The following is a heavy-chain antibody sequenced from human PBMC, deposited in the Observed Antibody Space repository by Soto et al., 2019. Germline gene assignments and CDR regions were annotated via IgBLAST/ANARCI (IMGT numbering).Heavy chain of an antibody. CDR3: ARIYSYYYDSSGSDAFDI. Sequence: QVQLVQSGAEVKKPGASVKVSCKASGYTFTSYDINWVRQATGQGLEGLGWMNPNSGNTGYAQKFQGRVTMTRNTSISTAYMELSSLRSEDTAVYYCARIYSYYYDSSGSDAFDIWGQGTMVTVSS. J-gene: IGHJ3*02. V-gene: IGHV1-8*01. D-gene: IGHD3-22*01. CDR2: MNPNSGNT. CDR1: GYTFTSYD.